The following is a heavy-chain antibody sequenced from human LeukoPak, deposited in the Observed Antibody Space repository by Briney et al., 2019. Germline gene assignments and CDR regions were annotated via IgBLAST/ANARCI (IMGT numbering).Heavy chain of an antibody. V-gene: IGHV1-2*04. CDR2: INPNSGGT. CDR1: GYTFTGYY. J-gene: IGHJ4*02. D-gene: IGHD4-17*01. Sequence: ASVKASCKASGYTFTGYYMHWVRQAPGQGLEWMGWINPNSGGTNYAQKFQGWVTMTRDTSISTAYMELSRLRSDDTAVYYCARRGGGGTVTYDYWGQGTLVTVSS. CDR3: ARRGGGGTVTYDY.